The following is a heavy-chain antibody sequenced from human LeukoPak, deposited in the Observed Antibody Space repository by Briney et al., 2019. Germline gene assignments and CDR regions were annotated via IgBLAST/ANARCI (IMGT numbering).Heavy chain of an antibody. CDR2: IIPIFGTA. J-gene: IGHJ6*04. Sequence: ASVKVSCKASGGTFSSYAISWVRQAPGQGLEWMGGIIPIFGTANYAQKFQGGVTITADESTSTAYMELSSLRSEDTAVYYCARGSYDILTGYYSDYYGMDVWGKGTTVTVSS. D-gene: IGHD3-9*01. V-gene: IGHV1-69*13. CDR3: ARGSYDILTGYYSDYYGMDV. CDR1: GGTFSSYA.